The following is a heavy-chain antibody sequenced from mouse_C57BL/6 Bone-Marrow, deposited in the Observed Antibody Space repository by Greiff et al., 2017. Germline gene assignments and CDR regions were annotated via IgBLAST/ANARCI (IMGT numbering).Heavy chain of an antibody. CDR3: TREGITTVMDY. D-gene: IGHD1-1*01. CDR1: GFTFSSYA. CDR2: ISSGGDYI. Sequence: DVHLVESGEGLVKPGGSLKLSCAASGFTFSSYAMSWVRQTPEKRLEWVAYISSGGDYIYYADTVKGRFTISRDNARNTLYLQMSSLKSEDTAMYYCTREGITTVMDYWCQGTSVTVSS. V-gene: IGHV5-9-1*02. J-gene: IGHJ4*01.